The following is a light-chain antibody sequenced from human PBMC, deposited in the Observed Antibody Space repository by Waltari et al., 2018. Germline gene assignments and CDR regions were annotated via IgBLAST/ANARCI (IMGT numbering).Light chain of an antibody. CDR1: ALPKQF. V-gene: IGLV3-25*03. CDR3: QSADSSGTWV. Sequence: SYKLTQPPSVSVSPGQTATITCSGDALPKQFAHWYHQKPGQAPVVVIYKDTERPSGIPERFSGSSSGTTVTLTINGVQAEDESDYYCQSADSSGTWVFGGGTKLTVL. CDR2: KDT. J-gene: IGLJ3*02.